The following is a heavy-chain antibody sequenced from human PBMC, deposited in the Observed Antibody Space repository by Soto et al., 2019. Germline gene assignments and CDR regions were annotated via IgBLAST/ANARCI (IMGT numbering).Heavy chain of an antibody. J-gene: IGHJ4*02. V-gene: IGHV3-23*01. CDR2: ISSTADGT. D-gene: IGHD1-26*01. Sequence: EVQLLESGGGLVQPGGSLRLSCAASGFTFSNYAMGWVRQAPGKGLEWVSTISSTADGTDYADSVKGRFTISRDNSKNTLYLQMNSLRAEDTAVYYCAQAISRERQMDYWGQGTLVTVSS. CDR3: AQAISRERQMDY. CDR1: GFTFSNYA.